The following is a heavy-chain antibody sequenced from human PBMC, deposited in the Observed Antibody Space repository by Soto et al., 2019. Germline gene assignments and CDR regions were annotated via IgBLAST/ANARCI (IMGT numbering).Heavy chain of an antibody. CDR3: ASGRYYDFWSGRPYYFDY. V-gene: IGHV4-31*03. CDR1: GGSISSGGYY. D-gene: IGHD3-3*01. Sequence: SETLSLTCTVSGGSISSGGYYWSWIRQHPGKGLEWIGYIYYSGSTYYNPSLKSRVTISVDTSKNQFSLKLSSVTAADTAVYYCASGRYYDFWSGRPYYFDYWGQGTLVTVSS. J-gene: IGHJ4*02. CDR2: IYYSGST.